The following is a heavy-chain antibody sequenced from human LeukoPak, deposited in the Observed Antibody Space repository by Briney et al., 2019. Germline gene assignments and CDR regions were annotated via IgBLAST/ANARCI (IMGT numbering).Heavy chain of an antibody. CDR3: ARATIFGVVIEEGWFDP. J-gene: IGHJ5*02. D-gene: IGHD3-3*01. Sequence: ASVKVSCKAFGGTFSSYAISWVRQAPGQGLEWMGGIIPIFGTANYAQKFQGRVTITADESTSTAYMELSSLRSEDTAVYYCARATIFGVVIEEGWFDPWGQGTLVTVSS. CDR2: IIPIFGTA. CDR1: GGTFSSYA. V-gene: IGHV1-69*13.